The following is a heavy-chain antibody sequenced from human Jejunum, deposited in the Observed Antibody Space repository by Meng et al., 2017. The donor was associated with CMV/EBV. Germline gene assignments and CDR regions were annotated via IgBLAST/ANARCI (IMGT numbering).Heavy chain of an antibody. CDR1: GVIFISYV. D-gene: IGHD2-2*01. CDR2: ISAYNGNT. Sequence: LVQVEGGAKNCGAAVNVSCDACGVIFISYVISWVRQDPGQGLQYMGWISAYNGNTNYAQELQGRVTMTTDTSTSTAYMELRSLRFDDTAVYYCARFYCSSTSCPHVLFDYWGQGTLVTVSS. CDR3: ARFYCSSTSCPHVLFDY. V-gene: IGHV1-18*01. J-gene: IGHJ4*02.